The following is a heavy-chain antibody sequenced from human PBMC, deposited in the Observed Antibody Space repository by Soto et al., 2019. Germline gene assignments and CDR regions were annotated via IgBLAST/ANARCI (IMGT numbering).Heavy chain of an antibody. J-gene: IGHJ6*02. CDR2: IWYDGSNK. CDR1: GFTFSSYG. V-gene: IGHV3-33*01. D-gene: IGHD3-10*01. Sequence: QVQLVESGGGVVQPGRSLRLSCAASGFTFSSYGMHWVRQAPGKGLEWVAVIWYDGSNKYYADSVKGRFTISRDNSKNTLYLQMNSLRAEDTAVYYCARSRRGVRGMDVWGQGTTVTVSS. CDR3: ARSRRGVRGMDV.